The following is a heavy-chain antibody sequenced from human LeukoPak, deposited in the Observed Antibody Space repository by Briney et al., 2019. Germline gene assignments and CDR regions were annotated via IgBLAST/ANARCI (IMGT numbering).Heavy chain of an antibody. Sequence: PSETLSLTCTVSGGSISSYYWSWIRQPPGKGLEWIGYIYYSGSTNYNPSLKSRVTISVDTSKNQFSLKLSSVTAADTAVYYCASYSYYYDSSGSFDYWGQGTLVTVSS. D-gene: IGHD3-22*01. J-gene: IGHJ4*02. CDR3: ASYSYYYDSSGSFDY. CDR2: IYYSGST. V-gene: IGHV4-59*01. CDR1: GGSISSYY.